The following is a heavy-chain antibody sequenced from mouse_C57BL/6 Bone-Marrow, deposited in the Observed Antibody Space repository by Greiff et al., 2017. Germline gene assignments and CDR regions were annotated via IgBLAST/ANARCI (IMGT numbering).Heavy chain of an antibody. CDR2: ISPRSGNT. D-gene: IGHD1-1*02. CDR1: GYTFTSYG. V-gene: IGHV1-81*01. J-gene: IGHJ1*03. Sequence: VKLQQSGAELARPGASVKLSCKASGYTFTSYGISWVKQRTGQGLEWIGEISPRSGNTSYNEKFKGKATLTADKSSSTAYMELRSLTSEDSAVYFCARTGGNQDRCFDVWGTGTTVTVSS. CDR3: ARTGGNQDRCFDV.